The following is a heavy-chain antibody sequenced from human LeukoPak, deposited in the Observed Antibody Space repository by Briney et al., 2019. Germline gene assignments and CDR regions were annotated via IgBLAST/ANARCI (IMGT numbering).Heavy chain of an antibody. J-gene: IGHJ4*02. CDR3: ARYRILIGGPFGY. CDR1: GFTFSSYW. V-gene: IGHV3-7*01. D-gene: IGHD3-22*01. CDR2: IKQDGSEK. Sequence: GGSLRLSCAAAGFTFSSYWMSWVRQAPGKGLEWVANIKQDGSEKYYVDSVKGRFTISRDNAKNSLYLQMNSLRAEDTAVYYCARYRILIGGPFGYWGQGTLVTVSS.